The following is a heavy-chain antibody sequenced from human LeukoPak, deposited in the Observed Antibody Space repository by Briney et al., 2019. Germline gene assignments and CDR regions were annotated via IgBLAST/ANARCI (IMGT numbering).Heavy chain of an antibody. Sequence: PGGSLRLSCAASGFTFSSYAMSWVRQAPGKGLEWVSGISGSSGSTYYADSVKGRFTISRDNSKNTLYLQMNSLRAEDTAVYYCAKDLGYCSSTSCYNPRSYSDYWGQGTLVTVSS. CDR2: ISGSSGST. CDR3: AKDLGYCSSTSCYNPRSYSDY. CDR1: GFTFSSYA. V-gene: IGHV3-23*01. J-gene: IGHJ4*02. D-gene: IGHD2-2*02.